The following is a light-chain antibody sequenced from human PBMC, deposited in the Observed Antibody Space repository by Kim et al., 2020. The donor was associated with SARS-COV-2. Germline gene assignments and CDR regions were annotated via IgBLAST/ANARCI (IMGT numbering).Light chain of an antibody. CDR1: QDIGGK. Sequence: ASVGDRVTMTCRASQDIGGKLVWYQQKPGKAPRSLIYAASSVESGVPSKFSGSGSGTEFTLTISSLQPEDSATYYCQQYNSYPITFGQGTRLEIK. CDR3: QQYNSYPIT. J-gene: IGKJ5*01. CDR2: AAS. V-gene: IGKV1-16*02.